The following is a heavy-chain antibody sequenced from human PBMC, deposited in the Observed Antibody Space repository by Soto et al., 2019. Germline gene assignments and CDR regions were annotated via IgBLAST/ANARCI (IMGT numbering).Heavy chain of an antibody. CDR3: ARPLHQAAAGGAANWFDP. J-gene: IGHJ5*02. CDR2: IYYSGST. CDR1: GVSISSSSYY. D-gene: IGHD6-13*01. Sequence: SETLSLTCTVSGVSISSSSYYWGWIRQPPGKGLEWIGSIYYSGSTYYNPSLKSRVTISVDTSKNQFSLKLSSVAAADTAVYYCARPLHQAAAGGAANWFDPWGQGTLVTVSS. V-gene: IGHV4-39*01.